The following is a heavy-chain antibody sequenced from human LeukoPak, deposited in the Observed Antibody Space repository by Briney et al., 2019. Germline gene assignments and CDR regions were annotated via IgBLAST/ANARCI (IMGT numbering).Heavy chain of an antibody. J-gene: IGHJ6*03. CDR2: MYYSGTT. CDR3: ARVASGSYYPLHMDV. CDR1: GGSISSGGYY. Sequence: SETLSLTCTVSGGSISSGGYYWGWTRQPPGKGLEWIGSMYYSGTTYYNPSLKSRVTISVDTSKNQFSLKLSSVTAADTAVYYCARVASGSYYPLHMDVWGKGTTVTVSS. V-gene: IGHV4-39*07. D-gene: IGHD1-26*01.